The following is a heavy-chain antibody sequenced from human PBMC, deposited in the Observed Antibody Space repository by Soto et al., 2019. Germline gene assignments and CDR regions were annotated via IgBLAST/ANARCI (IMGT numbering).Heavy chain of an antibody. CDR2: IKFDGSEK. CDR1: GFTFSDYW. V-gene: IGHV3-7*03. CDR3: VKDGGYCSSTTCYSPRNHYFDS. Sequence: SGGSLRLSCAASGFTFSDYWMSWVRQAPGKGPEWVANIKFDGSEKQYVDSVKGRFPISRDNSRNSLFLQMNSLRAGDTAVYYCVKDGGYCSSTTCYSPRNHYFDSWGQGTLVTVSS. J-gene: IGHJ4*02. D-gene: IGHD2-2*01.